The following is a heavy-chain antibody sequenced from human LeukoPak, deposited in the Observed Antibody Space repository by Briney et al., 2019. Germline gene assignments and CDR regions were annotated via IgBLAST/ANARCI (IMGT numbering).Heavy chain of an antibody. D-gene: IGHD7-27*01. V-gene: IGHV1-46*01. CDR1: GYTFTSYY. CDR2: INPSGGST. Sequence: ASVKVSCKASGYTFTSYYMHWVRQAPGQGLEWMGIINPSGGSTSYAQKFQGRVTMTRDTSTSTVYMELSSLRSEDTAVYYCARLRNWGFPYDAFDIWGQGTMVTVS. J-gene: IGHJ3*02. CDR3: ARLRNWGFPYDAFDI.